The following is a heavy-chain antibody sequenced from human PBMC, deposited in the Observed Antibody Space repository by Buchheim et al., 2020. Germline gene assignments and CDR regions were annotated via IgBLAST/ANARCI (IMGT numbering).Heavy chain of an antibody. V-gene: IGHV4-30-4*07. CDR1: GASISSGGYS. CDR3: ARLFFYGDPL. CDR2: IPYSGST. D-gene: IGHD2/OR15-2a*01. J-gene: IGHJ4*02. Sequence: QVQLQESGPGLVKPSQTLSLTCAVSGASISSGGYSWNWIRQPPGKGLEWIGYIPYSGSTFYNPSLKSRVLISIDKSKNLFSLRLSSVTAADTAVYYCARLFFYGDPLWGQGTL.